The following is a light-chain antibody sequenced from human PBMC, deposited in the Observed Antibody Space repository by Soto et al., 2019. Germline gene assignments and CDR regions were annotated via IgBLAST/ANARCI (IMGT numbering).Light chain of an antibody. Sequence: EIVFTQSPATLSLSPGERATLSCRASQSVSSYLAWYQQKPGQAPRLLIHGATTRATGIPARFSGSGSGTEFTLTISSLQSEDFAVYYCQQYNNWPRTFGQGTKVDIK. CDR1: QSVSSY. CDR3: QQYNNWPRT. V-gene: IGKV3-15*01. CDR2: GAT. J-gene: IGKJ1*01.